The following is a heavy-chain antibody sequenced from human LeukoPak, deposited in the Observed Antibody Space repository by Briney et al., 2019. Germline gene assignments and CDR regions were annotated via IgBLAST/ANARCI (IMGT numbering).Heavy chain of an antibody. CDR2: IYTSGST. J-gene: IGHJ6*03. Sequence: SETLSLTCTVSGGSISSSSYYWSWIRQPAGKGLEWLGRIYTSGSTNYNPSLKSRVTISVDTSKNQFSLKLTSVTAADTAVYYCAREGSGFYYYYMDVWGKGTTVTISS. D-gene: IGHD1-26*01. CDR1: GGSISSSSYY. V-gene: IGHV4-61*02. CDR3: AREGSGFYYYYMDV.